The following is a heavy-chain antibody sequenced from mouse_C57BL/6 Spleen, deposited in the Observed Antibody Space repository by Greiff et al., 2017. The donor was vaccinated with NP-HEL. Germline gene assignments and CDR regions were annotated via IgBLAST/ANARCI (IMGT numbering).Heavy chain of an antibody. J-gene: IGHJ2*01. CDR1: GYTFTSYG. D-gene: IGHD2-3*01. V-gene: IGHV1-81*01. Sequence: VQLQQSGAELARPGASVKLSCKASGYTFTSYGISWVKQRTGQGLEWIGEIYPRSGNTYYNEKFKGKATLTADKSSSTAYMELRSLTSEDSAVYFCARWTGDGLYFDYWGQGTTLTVSS. CDR2: IYPRSGNT. CDR3: ARWTGDGLYFDY.